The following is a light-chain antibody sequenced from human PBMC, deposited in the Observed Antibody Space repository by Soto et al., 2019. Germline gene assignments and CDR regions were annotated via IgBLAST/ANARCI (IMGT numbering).Light chain of an antibody. CDR1: QSLIHSDGNTY. CDR3: LQGTHWPWT. V-gene: IGKV2-30*02. CDR2: EVS. J-gene: IGKJ1*01. Sequence: DVVMTQSPLFLPVTLGQPASISCRSSQSLIHSDGNTYLSWFQQRPGQSPRRLIYEVSDRDSGVPDRFTGSGSGTDFTLNISRVEAEDVGVYYCLQGTHWPWTFGQGTEVEIK.